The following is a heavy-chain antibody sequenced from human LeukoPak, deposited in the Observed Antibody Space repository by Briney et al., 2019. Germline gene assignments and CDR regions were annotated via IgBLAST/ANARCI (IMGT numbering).Heavy chain of an antibody. CDR1: GGSFSGYY. Sequence: SSETLSLTCAVYGGSFSGYYWSWIRQPPGKGLEWIGEINHSGSTNYNPSLKSRVTISVDTSKNQFSLKLSSVTAADTAVYYCARGPFFWSGYWDYWGQGTLVTVSS. D-gene: IGHD3-3*01. CDR2: INHSGST. CDR3: ARGPFFWSGYWDY. V-gene: IGHV4-34*01. J-gene: IGHJ4*02.